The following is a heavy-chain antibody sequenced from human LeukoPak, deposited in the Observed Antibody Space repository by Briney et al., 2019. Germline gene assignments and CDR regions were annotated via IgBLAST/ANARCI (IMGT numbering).Heavy chain of an antibody. V-gene: IGHV3-30*18. CDR1: GFTFSSYG. J-gene: IGHJ4*02. D-gene: IGHD5-18*01. CDR3: ANLLDTGDFAY. Sequence: PGRSPRLCCAASGFTFSSYGMHWVRQAPGNGMEWVAVISYDGSNKYYADSVKGRFTISRDNSKNTLYLQMNSLRAEDTAVYYCANLLDTGDFAYWGQGTLVTVSS. CDR2: ISYDGSNK.